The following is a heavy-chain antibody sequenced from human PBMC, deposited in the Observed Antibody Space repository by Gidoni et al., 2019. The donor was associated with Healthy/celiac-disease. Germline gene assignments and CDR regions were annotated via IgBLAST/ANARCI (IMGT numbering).Heavy chain of an antibody. Sequence: QVQLVESGGGVVQPARSLGLSCAASGFPFISYGRHWVRQAPGKGLEWLAVIWYDGSNKYYADSVKGRFTISRDNSKNTLYLQMNSLRAEDTAVYYCARDFEMGYYYYGMDVWGQGTTVTVSS. V-gene: IGHV3-33*01. CDR3: ARDFEMGYYYYGMDV. CDR1: GFPFISYG. CDR2: IWYDGSNK. J-gene: IGHJ6*02.